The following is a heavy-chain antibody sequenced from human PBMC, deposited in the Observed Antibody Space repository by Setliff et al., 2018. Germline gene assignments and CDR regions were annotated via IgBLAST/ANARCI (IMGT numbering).Heavy chain of an antibody. CDR3: ARRREENYYYYMNV. CDR1: GYTFTSHA. Sequence: ASVKVSCKASGYTFTSHAIHWVRQAPGQRLEWMGWINTGTGNTQYSQNFQGRVTFTRDTSASTAYMELSSLRSEDTAVYFCARRREENYYYYMNVWGKGTAVTVSS. CDR2: INTGTGNT. D-gene: IGHD1-26*01. J-gene: IGHJ6*03. V-gene: IGHV1-3*04.